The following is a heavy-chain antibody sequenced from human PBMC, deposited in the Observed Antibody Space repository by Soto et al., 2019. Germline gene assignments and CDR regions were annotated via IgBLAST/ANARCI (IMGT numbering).Heavy chain of an antibody. CDR2: INPSGGGT. Sequence: QVQLVQSGAEVKKPGASVKVSCKASGYTFISYYIHWVRQAPGQGLEWMGFINPSGGGTSYAQKFRGRVTLTGDASTSTVYMEVTSLRSEDTAMYYCARDPYCGGDCYYFDHWGQGTLVTVSS. CDR1: GYTFISYY. D-gene: IGHD2-21*01. J-gene: IGHJ4*02. CDR3: ARDPYCGGDCYYFDH. V-gene: IGHV1-46*03.